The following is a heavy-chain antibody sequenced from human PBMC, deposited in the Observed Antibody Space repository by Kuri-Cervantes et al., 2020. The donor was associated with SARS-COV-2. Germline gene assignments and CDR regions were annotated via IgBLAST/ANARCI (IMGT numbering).Heavy chain of an antibody. J-gene: IGHJ5*02. CDR3: ARVRSTTAGWFDP. CDR1: GGSISSYY. Sequence: SETLSLTCTVPGGSISSYYWSWIRQPPGKGLEWIGYIYYSGSTNYNPSLKSRVTISVDTSKNQFSLKLSSVTAADTAAYYCARVRSTTAGWFDPWGQGTLVTVSS. V-gene: IGHV4-59*01. D-gene: IGHD2/OR15-2a*01. CDR2: IYYSGST.